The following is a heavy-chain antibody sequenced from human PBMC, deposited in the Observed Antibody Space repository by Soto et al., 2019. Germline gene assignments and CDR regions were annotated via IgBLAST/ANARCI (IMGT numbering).Heavy chain of an antibody. Sequence: PGESLKISCKGSGYSFTSYWIGWVRQMPGKGLEWMGIIYPGDSDTRYSPSFQGQVTISADKSISTAYLQWSSLKASDTAMYYCARHPIEGSSGGSLYNLFDPSGQGSLVTV. V-gene: IGHV5-51*01. CDR3: ARHPIEGSSGGSLYNLFDP. J-gene: IGHJ5*02. CDR1: GYSFTSYW. CDR2: IYPGDSDT. D-gene: IGHD2-15*01.